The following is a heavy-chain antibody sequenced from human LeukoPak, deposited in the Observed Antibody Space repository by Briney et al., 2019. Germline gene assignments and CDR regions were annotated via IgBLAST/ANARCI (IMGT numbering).Heavy chain of an antibody. CDR1: GGTFSSYA. CDR3: ARGGTGRPDFDY. D-gene: IGHD1-1*01. V-gene: IGHV1-69*06. J-gene: IGHJ4*02. Sequence: SVKVSCKASGGTFSSYAISWVRQAPGQGLEWMGGVIPIFGTADYAQKFQGRVTITADKSTSTAYMELSSLRSEDTAVYYCARGGTGRPDFDYWGQGTLVTVSS. CDR2: VIPIFGTA.